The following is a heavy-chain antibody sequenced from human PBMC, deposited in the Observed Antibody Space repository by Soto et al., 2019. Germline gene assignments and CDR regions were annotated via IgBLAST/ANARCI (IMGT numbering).Heavy chain of an antibody. CDR2: IDPSDSYT. D-gene: IGHD2-2*01. CDR3: ARSEVVPAASFYYYYGMDV. J-gene: IGHJ6*02. V-gene: IGHV5-10-1*01. Sequence: GESLKISCKGSGYSFTSYWISWVRQMPGKGLEWMGRIDPSDSYTNYSPSFQGHVTISADKSISTAYLQWSSLKASDTVMYYCARSEVVPAASFYYYYGMDVWGQGTTVTVSS. CDR1: GYSFTSYW.